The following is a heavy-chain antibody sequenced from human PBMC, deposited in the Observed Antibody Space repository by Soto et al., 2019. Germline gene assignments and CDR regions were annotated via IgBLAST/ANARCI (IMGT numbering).Heavy chain of an antibody. Sequence: SETLSLTCAVSSGSISSSNWWSWVRQPPGKGLEWIGEIYHSGSTNYNPSLKSRVTISVDKSKNQFSLKLSSVTAADTAVYYCARVPETGTTGMDWFDPWGQGTLVTVSS. CDR2: IYHSGST. CDR1: SGSISSSNW. CDR3: ARVPETGTTGMDWFDP. D-gene: IGHD1-7*01. J-gene: IGHJ5*02. V-gene: IGHV4-4*02.